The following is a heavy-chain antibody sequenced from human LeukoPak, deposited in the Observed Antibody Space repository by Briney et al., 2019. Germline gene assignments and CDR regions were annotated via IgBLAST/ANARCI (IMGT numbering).Heavy chain of an antibody. Sequence: GGSLRLSCAASGFTFSSYAMHWVRQAPGKGLEWVAVISYDGSNKYYAESVKGRFSISRDNSKNTLYLQMNSLRAEDTAVYYCARDSYGMDVWGQGTTVTVSS. CDR1: GFTFSSYA. J-gene: IGHJ6*02. CDR2: ISYDGSNK. V-gene: IGHV3-30-3*01. CDR3: ARDSYGMDV.